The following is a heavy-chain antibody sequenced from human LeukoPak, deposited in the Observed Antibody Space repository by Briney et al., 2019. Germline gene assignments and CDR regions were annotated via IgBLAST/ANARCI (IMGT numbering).Heavy chain of an antibody. Sequence: MSWETLTLTCKVSGVTISSNSYYWGRIPQPPGKGRVSIRSIYSSGSTYYNSALKSRVTISIHRSKNQVSLKMSSVTAADAAVDYCAKSGGYVLIDYCGEETLLTVSS. CDR3: AKSGGYVLIDY. CDR1: GVTISSNSYY. CDR2: IYSSGST. V-gene: IGHV4-39*01. D-gene: IGHD1-26*01. J-gene: IGHJ4*01.